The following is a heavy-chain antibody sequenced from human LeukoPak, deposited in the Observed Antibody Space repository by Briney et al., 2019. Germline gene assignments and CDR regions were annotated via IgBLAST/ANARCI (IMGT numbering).Heavy chain of an antibody. D-gene: IGHD2-15*01. V-gene: IGHV4-4*02. Sequence: SETLSLTCAVSGGSITSSNWWTWVRQPPGKGLEWIGSIFHTGSTYYNPSLKSRVTISVDTSKNQFFLKLISVTAADTAVYFCVRDKLFSGSPQFFLYWGLGTLVTVSS. CDR2: IFHTGST. CDR3: VRDKLFSGSPQFFLY. J-gene: IGHJ1*01. CDR1: GGSITSSNW.